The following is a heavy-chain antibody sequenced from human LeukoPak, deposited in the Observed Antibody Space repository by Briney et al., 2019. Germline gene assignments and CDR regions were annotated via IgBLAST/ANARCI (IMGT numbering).Heavy chain of an antibody. CDR1: GFTFSNYW. CDR3: ARVLRAMARDAFDI. Sequence: GGSLRLSCAASGFTFSNYWMTWVRQAPGKGLEWVANIKHDGSEDYYLDSVKGRFTISRDNAKNSLYLQMNSLRAEDTAVYYCARVLRAMARDAFDIWGQGTMVTVSS. V-gene: IGHV3-7*01. J-gene: IGHJ3*02. CDR2: IKHDGSED. D-gene: IGHD5-18*01.